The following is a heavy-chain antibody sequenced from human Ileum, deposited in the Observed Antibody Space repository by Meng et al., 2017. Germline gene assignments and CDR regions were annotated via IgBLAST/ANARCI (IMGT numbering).Heavy chain of an antibody. CDR3: ARDYWGSLDY. CDR2: AANSFDPSP. J-gene: IGHJ4*02. V-gene: IGHV4-61*08. CDR1: GGSVSSAAYQ. Sequence: QVPLKESGPGLVRPSGTLSLMCTVSGGSVSSAAYQWGWIRQPPGKGLEWIGYAANSFDPSPNYNPSLKSRVTISLDTPKNQFSLKLTSVTAADTAVYYCARDYWGSLDYWGQGILVTVSS. D-gene: IGHD7-27*01.